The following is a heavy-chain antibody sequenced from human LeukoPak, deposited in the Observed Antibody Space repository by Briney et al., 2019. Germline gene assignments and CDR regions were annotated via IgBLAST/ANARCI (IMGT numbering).Heavy chain of an antibody. J-gene: IGHJ4*02. CDR1: GFIFSTYW. CDR3: ARDYAGSPDY. V-gene: IGHV3-74*01. CDR2: INGDGTTT. D-gene: IGHD3-10*01. Sequence: GGSLRLSCAASGFIFSTYWIAWVRQGPGKGLVWVSLINGDGTTTTYADSVKGRFTVSRDNAKNTAYLQMNSLRAEDTAVYYCARDYAGSPDYWGQGTLVTVSS.